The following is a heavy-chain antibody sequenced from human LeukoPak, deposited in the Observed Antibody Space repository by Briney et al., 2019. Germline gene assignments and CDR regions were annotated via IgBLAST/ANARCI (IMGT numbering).Heavy chain of an antibody. Sequence: PGGSLRLSCAASGFTFSSYSMNWVRQAPGKGLEWVSYISSSSSTIYYADSVKGRFTISRDNAKNSLYLQMNSLRAEDTAVYYCAKSGSYFSDYWGQGTLVTVSS. V-gene: IGHV3-48*04. D-gene: IGHD1-26*01. CDR3: AKSGSYFSDY. J-gene: IGHJ4*02. CDR2: ISSSSSTI. CDR1: GFTFSSYS.